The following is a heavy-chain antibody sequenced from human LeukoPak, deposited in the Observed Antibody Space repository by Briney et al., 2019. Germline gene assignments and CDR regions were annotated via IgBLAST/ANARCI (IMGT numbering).Heavy chain of an antibody. V-gene: IGHV4-59*01. Sequence: PSETLSLTCTVSGGSIGSYYWSWIRQPPGKGLEWIGYIYYSGSTNYNPSLKSRVTISVDTSKNQFSLKLSSVTAADTAVYYCARLKAVLWFGELLFDPWGQGTLVTVSS. CDR3: ARLKAVLWFGELLFDP. J-gene: IGHJ5*02. CDR1: GGSIGSYY. CDR2: IYYSGST. D-gene: IGHD3-10*01.